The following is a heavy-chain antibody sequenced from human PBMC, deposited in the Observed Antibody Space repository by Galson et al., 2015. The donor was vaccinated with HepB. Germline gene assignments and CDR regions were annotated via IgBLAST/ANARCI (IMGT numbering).Heavy chain of an antibody. Sequence: SLRLSCAASGFSFSNAWMNWVRRVPGKGLEWVGHIKSKTYGGTADYAASVKDRFTLSRDDSKNILYLHLDSLNTEDTGIYYCTTATMIRGEVPYYFYKYGMDVWGQGTAVTVSS. CDR3: TTATMIRGEVPYYFYKYGMDV. J-gene: IGHJ6*02. D-gene: IGHD3-10*01. CDR1: GFSFSNAW. CDR2: IKSKTYGGTA. V-gene: IGHV3-15*07.